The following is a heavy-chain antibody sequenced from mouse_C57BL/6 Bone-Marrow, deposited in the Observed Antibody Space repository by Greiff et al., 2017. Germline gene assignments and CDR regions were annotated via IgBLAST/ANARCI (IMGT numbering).Heavy chain of an antibody. CDR2: ISDGGSYT. J-gene: IGHJ2*01. Sequence: EVQLVESGGGLVKPGGSLKLSCAASGFTFSSYAMSWVRQTPEKRLEWVATISDGGSYTYYPDNVKGRFTISRDNAKNNLYLQMSHLKSEDTAMYYCARVRYDYDGDYFDYWGQGTTLTVSS. V-gene: IGHV5-4*01. CDR1: GFTFSSYA. CDR3: ARVRYDYDGDYFDY. D-gene: IGHD2-4*01.